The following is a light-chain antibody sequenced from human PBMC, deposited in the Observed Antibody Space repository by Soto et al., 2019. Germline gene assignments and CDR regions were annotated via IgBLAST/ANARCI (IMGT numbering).Light chain of an antibody. CDR2: GAS. V-gene: IGKV3-15*01. CDR1: QSVSSN. J-gene: IGKJ4*01. CDR3: QQYDNWPLT. Sequence: EIVMTQSPATLPVSPGXRATLSCRASQSVSSNLAWYQQKPGQAPRFLIYGASTRATGIPARFSGSGSGTEFTLTISSLQSEDFAVYYCQQYDNWPLTFGGGTKVDIK.